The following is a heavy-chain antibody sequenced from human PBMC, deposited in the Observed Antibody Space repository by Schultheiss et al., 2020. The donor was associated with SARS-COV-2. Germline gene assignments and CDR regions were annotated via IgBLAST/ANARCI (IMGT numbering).Heavy chain of an antibody. D-gene: IGHD6-6*01. CDR2: IYYSGST. Sequence: SETLSLTCTVSGGSISSSSYYWSWIRQPPGKGLEWIGYIYYSGSTNYNPSLKSRVTISVDTSKNQFSLKLSSVTAADTAVYYCARLRYSSSSGLDYWGQGTLVTVSS. CDR1: GGSISSSSYY. J-gene: IGHJ4*02. V-gene: IGHV4-61*01. CDR3: ARLRYSSSSGLDY.